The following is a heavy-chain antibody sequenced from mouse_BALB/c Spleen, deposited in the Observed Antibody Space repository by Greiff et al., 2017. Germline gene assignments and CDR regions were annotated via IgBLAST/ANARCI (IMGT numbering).Heavy chain of an antibody. CDR1: GYTFTSYW. Sequence: VQLQQSGTVLARPGASVKMSCKASGYTFTSYWMHWVKQRPGQGLEWIGAIYPGNSDTSYNQKFKGKAKLTAVTSTSTAYMELSSLTNEDSAVYYCTRSNPYGNYVAYWGQGTLVTVSA. V-gene: IGHV1-5*01. CDR2: IYPGNSDT. D-gene: IGHD2-1*01. J-gene: IGHJ3*01. CDR3: TRSNPYGNYVAY.